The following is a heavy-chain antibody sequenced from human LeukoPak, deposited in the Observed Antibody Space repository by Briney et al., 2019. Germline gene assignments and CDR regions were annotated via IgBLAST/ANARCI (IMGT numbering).Heavy chain of an antibody. CDR1: GGSFSGYY. Sequence: PSETLSLTCAVYGGSFSGYYWSWIRQPPGKGLEWVGEINHSGSTNYNPSLKSRVTISVETSKNQFSLKLSSVTAADTAVYYCARARRYYDFWSGPESWFDPWGQGTLVTVSS. CDR3: ARARRYYDFWSGPESWFDP. V-gene: IGHV4-34*01. D-gene: IGHD3-3*01. CDR2: INHSGST. J-gene: IGHJ5*02.